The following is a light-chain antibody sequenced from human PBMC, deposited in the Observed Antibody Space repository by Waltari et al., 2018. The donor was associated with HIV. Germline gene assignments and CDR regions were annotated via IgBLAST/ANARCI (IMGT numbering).Light chain of an antibody. V-gene: IGLV1-44*01. CDR2: TNT. CDR1: RPNIGSNT. J-gene: IGLJ1*01. Sequence: QTVLTQSPSASGTPGQRVTISCSGSRPNIGSNTVNWYQLLPGTAPKLLIYTNTQCPSGVPCPVAGSKSGSSASLDIRGLHYEDEADYYCSAWDDTLNGYVFGFGTKVTVL. CDR3: SAWDDTLNGYV.